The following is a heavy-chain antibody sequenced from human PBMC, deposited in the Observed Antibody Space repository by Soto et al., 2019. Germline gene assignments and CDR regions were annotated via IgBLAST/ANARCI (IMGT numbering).Heavy chain of an antibody. J-gene: IGHJ1*01. V-gene: IGHV4-34*01. D-gene: IGHD2-2*01. CDR2: INHSGST. Sequence: QVQLQQWGAGLLKPSETLSLTCAVYGGSFSGYYWSWIRQPPGKGLEWIGEINHSGSTNYNPSLKSRVTISVDTSKNQFSLKLSSVTAADTAVYYCASLIVVVPAAMWGYFQHWGQGTLVTVSS. CDR1: GGSFSGYY. CDR3: ASLIVVVPAAMWGYFQH.